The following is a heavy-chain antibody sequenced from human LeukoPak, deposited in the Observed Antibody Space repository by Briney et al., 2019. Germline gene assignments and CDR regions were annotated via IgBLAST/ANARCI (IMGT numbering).Heavy chain of an antibody. J-gene: IGHJ3*02. CDR1: GYTFTSYG. CDR3: ATWGLHFDI. V-gene: IGHV1-2*02. CDR2: IRSNSGGT. D-gene: IGHD3-16*01. Sequence: ASVKVSCKASGYTFTSYGISWVRQAPGQGLEWMGWIRSNSGGTNYTQKFQGRVTMTRDTSINTAYMELSRLTSDDTAVYFCATWGLHFDIWGQGTMVIVAS.